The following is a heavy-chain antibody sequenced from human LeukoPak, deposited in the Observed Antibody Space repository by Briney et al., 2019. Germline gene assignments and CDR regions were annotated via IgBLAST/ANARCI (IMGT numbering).Heavy chain of an antibody. D-gene: IGHD6-19*01. Sequence: ASVTVSCTASGYTFTGYYMHWVRQAPGQGLEWMGWINPNSGGTNYAQKFQGWVTMTRDTSISTAYMELSRLRSDDTAVYCCGRDRGSGWSLDYWGQGTLVTVSS. J-gene: IGHJ4*02. CDR1: GYTFTGYY. V-gene: IGHV1-2*04. CDR2: INPNSGGT. CDR3: GRDRGSGWSLDY.